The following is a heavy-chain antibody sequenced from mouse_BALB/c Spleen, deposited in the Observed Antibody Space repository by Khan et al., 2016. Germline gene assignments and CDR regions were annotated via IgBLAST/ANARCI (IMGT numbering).Heavy chain of an antibody. V-gene: IGHV1-63*02. CDR2: IYPGGGYT. J-gene: IGHJ1*01. D-gene: IGHD1-1*01. CDR3: ARFYYGGSCWYFDV. Sequence: QVQLKESGAELVRPGTSVKISCKASGYTFTNYWLGWVKQRPGHGLEWIGDIYPGGGYTNYNEKFKGKATLTADTSSSTAYMQLSSLTSEDSAVYFCARFYYGGSCWYFDVWGAGTTVTVSS. CDR1: GYTFTNYW.